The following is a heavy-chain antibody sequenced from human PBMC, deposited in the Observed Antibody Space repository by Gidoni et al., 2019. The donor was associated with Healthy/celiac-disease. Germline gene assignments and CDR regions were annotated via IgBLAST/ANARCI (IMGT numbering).Heavy chain of an antibody. Sequence: EVQLVESGGGLVQPGRSLRLSCAASGFTFHHNAMHWVREAPGKGLGWVSGISWNSGRIGYADSVKGRFTISRDNAKNSLYLQMNSLRTEDTALYYCAKDTREAVAGSPFDYWGQGTLVTVSS. CDR1: GFTFHHNA. D-gene: IGHD6-19*01. J-gene: IGHJ4*02. CDR2: ISWNSGRI. CDR3: AKDTREAVAGSPFDY. V-gene: IGHV3-9*01.